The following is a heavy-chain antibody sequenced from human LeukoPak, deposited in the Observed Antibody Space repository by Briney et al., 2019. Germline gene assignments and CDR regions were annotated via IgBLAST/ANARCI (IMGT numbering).Heavy chain of an antibody. Sequence: ASVKVSCKASGGTFSSYAISWVRQAPGQGFEWMGGIIPIFGTANYAQKFQGRVTITADESTSTAYMELSSLRSEDTAVYYCAREPYCSGGSCSSAPLDYWGQGTLVTVSS. CDR2: IIPIFGTA. J-gene: IGHJ4*02. CDR3: AREPYCSGGSCSSAPLDY. D-gene: IGHD2-15*01. CDR1: GGTFSSYA. V-gene: IGHV1-69*01.